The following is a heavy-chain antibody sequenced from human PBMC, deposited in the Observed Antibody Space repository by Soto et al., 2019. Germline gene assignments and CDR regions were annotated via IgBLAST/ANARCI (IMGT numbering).Heavy chain of an antibody. CDR1: GFTVSSNY. CDR2: IYSGGST. Sequence: PGGSLRLSCAASGFTVSSNYMSWVRQAPGKGLEWVSVIYSGGSTYYADSVKGRFTISRDNSKNTLYLQMNSLRAEDTAVYYCARDVRIFGVADDAFDIWGQGTMVTVSS. D-gene: IGHD3-3*01. CDR3: ARDVRIFGVADDAFDI. V-gene: IGHV3-66*01. J-gene: IGHJ3*02.